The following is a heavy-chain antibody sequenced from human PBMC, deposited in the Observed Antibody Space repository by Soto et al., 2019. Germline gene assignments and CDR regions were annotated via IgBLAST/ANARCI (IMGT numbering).Heavy chain of an antibody. Sequence: PGGSLRLSCAASGFTFSSYSMNWVRQAPGKGLEWVSSISSSSSYIYYADSVKGRFTISRDNAKNSLYLQMNSLRAEDTAVYYCARGRVEWSLPDRPPFDYWGQGPWVTVSS. V-gene: IGHV3-21*01. D-gene: IGHD3-3*01. J-gene: IGHJ4*02. CDR1: GFTFSSYS. CDR3: ARGRVEWSLPDRPPFDY. CDR2: ISSSSSYI.